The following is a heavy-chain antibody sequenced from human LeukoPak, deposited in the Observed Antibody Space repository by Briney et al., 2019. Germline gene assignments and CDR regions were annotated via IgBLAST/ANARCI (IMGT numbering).Heavy chain of an antibody. CDR1: GGSFSGYY. CDR3: ARVQILRLVDC. J-gene: IGHJ4*02. V-gene: IGHV4-34*01. CDR2: INHSGST. D-gene: IGHD3-3*01. Sequence: SETLSLTCAVYGGSFSGYYWSWIRQPPGKGLEWIGEINHSGSTNYNPSLKSRVTISVDTSKNQFSLKLSSVTAADTDVYYCARVQILRLVDCWGQGTLVTVSS.